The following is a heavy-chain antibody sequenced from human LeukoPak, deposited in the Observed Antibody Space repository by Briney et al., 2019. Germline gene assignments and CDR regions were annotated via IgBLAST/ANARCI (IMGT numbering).Heavy chain of an antibody. CDR2: IYYSGDT. D-gene: IGHD6-19*01. CDR3: ASLAVAGFCFDY. CDR1: GDSISSRSYY. J-gene: IGHJ4*02. Sequence: SETLSLTCTVSGDSISSRSYYWDWIRQPPGKGLEWIGSIYYSGDTHYNSSLKSRVTISVDTSKSQFSLKMSSVTAADTAVYYCASLAVAGFCFDYWGQGTLVTVPS. V-gene: IGHV4-39*01.